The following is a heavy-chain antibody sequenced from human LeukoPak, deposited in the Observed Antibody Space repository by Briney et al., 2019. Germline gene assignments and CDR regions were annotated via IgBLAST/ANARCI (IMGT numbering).Heavy chain of an antibody. D-gene: IGHD2-15*01. CDR3: AREGYCSGGSCYSEPSFDY. V-gene: IGHV1-58*02. J-gene: IGHJ4*02. CDR1: GFTFTSSA. Sequence: SVKVSCKASGFTFTSSAMQWVRQARGQRLEWIGWIVVGSGNTNYAQKFQERVTITRDMSTSTAYMELSSLRSEDTAVYYCAREGYCSGGSCYSEPSFDYWGQGTLVTVSS. CDR2: IVVGSGNT.